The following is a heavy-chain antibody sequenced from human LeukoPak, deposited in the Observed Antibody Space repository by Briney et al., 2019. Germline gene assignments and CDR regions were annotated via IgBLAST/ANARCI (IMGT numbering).Heavy chain of an antibody. J-gene: IGHJ3*02. CDR1: GFTFSSYG. CDR3: ARARLTDYVWGRRTFDI. D-gene: IGHD3-16*01. CDR2: ISSSGSTI. Sequence: GGSLRLSCAASGFTFSSYGMHWVRQAPGKGLEWVSYISSSGSTIYYADSVKGRFTISRDNAKNSLYLQMNSLRAEDTAVYYCARARLTDYVWGRRTFDIWGQGTMVTISS. V-gene: IGHV3-48*04.